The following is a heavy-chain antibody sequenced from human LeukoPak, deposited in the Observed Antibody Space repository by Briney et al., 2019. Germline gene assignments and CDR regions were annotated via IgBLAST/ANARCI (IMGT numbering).Heavy chain of an antibody. CDR2: ISAYNGNT. J-gene: IGHJ4*02. CDR1: GYTFTSYG. CDR3: ARVWMATIGGTFDY. Sequence: ASVKVSCKASGYTFTSYGISWLRQAPGQGLEWMGWISAYNGNTNYAQKLQGRVTMTTDTSTSTAYMELRSLRSDDTAVYYCARVWMATIGGTFDYWGQGTLVTVSS. D-gene: IGHD5-12*01. V-gene: IGHV1-18*04.